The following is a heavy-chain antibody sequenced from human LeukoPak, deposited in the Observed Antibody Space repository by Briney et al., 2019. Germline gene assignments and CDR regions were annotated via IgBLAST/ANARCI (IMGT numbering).Heavy chain of an antibody. D-gene: IGHD3-16*01. J-gene: IGHJ4*02. CDR3: AKELIKSDYYFDY. CDR2: ISGSGDKT. CDR1: GFTFSNYP. V-gene: IGHV3-23*01. Sequence: GGSLRLSCAASGFTFSNYPMNWVRQAPGKGLAWVSTISGSGDKTYYADSVKGRFTISRDNSKNTLYLQMNSLRAEDTAVYYCAKELIKSDYYFDYWGQGTLVTVSS.